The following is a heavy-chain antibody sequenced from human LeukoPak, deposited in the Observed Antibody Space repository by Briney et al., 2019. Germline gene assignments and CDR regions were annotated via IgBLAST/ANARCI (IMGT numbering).Heavy chain of an antibody. CDR1: GYTFSSYA. D-gene: IGHD3-3*01. CDR2: INTNTGNP. Sequence: GASVKVSCKASGYTFSSYAMNWVRQAPGQGLEWMGWINTNTGNPTYAQGFTGRFVFSLDTSVSTAYLQISSLKAEDTAVYYCARDFSYYDFWSGYYTQRDWFDPWGQGTLVTVSS. V-gene: IGHV7-4-1*02. CDR3: ARDFSYYDFWSGYYTQRDWFDP. J-gene: IGHJ5*02.